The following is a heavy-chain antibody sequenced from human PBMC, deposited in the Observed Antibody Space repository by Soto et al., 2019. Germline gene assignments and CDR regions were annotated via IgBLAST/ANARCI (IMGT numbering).Heavy chain of an antibody. CDR1: GFTFSSYG. CDR3: AKDGYDFWSGYVPSTYYYYYGMDV. Sequence: PGGSLRLSCAASGFTFSSYGMHWVRQAPGKGLEWVAVISYDGSNKYYADSVKGRLTISRDNSKNTLYLQMNSLRAEDTAVYYCAKDGYDFWSGYVPSTYYYYYGMDVWGQGTTVTVSS. J-gene: IGHJ6*02. CDR2: ISYDGSNK. D-gene: IGHD3-3*01. V-gene: IGHV3-30*18.